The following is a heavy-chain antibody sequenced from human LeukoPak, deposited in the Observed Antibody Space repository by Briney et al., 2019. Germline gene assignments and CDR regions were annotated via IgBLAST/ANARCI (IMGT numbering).Heavy chain of an antibody. CDR2: ISSSSSYI. V-gene: IGHV3-21*01. D-gene: IGHD6-13*01. CDR1: GFPFSSYS. Sequence: PGGSLRLSCAASGFPFSSYSMNWVRQAPGKGLEWVSSISSSSSYIYYADSVKGRFTISRDNAKNSLYLQMNSLRAEDTAVYYCARTLLIAAALPGFDYWGQGTLVTVSS. CDR3: ARTLLIAAALPGFDY. J-gene: IGHJ4*02.